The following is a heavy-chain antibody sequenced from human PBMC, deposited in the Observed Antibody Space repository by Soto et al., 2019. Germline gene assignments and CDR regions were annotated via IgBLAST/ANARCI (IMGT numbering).Heavy chain of an antibody. D-gene: IGHD2-21*02. CDR3: AIDVQTVRKKWFDT. V-gene: IGHV1-18*01. J-gene: IGHJ5*02. CDR1: GYTFTSYG. CDR2: ISAYNGNT. Sequence: QVKLVQSGAEVKKPVASVTVYCKASGYTFTSYGISWVRQAPGQGLEWMGWISAYNGNTNYAHKLQGRVTMSTDTSTSRAYMELSSVQSDDRAVYYCAIDVQTVRKKWFDTWGQGSLVRVFS.